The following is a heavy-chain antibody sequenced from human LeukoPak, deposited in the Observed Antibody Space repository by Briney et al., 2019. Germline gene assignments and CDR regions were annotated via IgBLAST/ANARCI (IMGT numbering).Heavy chain of an antibody. CDR2: INHSGST. V-gene: IGHV4-34*01. CDR1: GGSFSGYY. J-gene: IGHJ4*02. CDR3: ARERQDLHLDY. D-gene: IGHD2-15*01. Sequence: SETLSLTCAVYGGSFSGYYWSWIRQPPGKGLEWIGEINHSGSTNYNPSLKSRVTISVDTSKNQFSLKLSSVTAADTAVYYCARERQDLHLDYWGQGTLVTVSS.